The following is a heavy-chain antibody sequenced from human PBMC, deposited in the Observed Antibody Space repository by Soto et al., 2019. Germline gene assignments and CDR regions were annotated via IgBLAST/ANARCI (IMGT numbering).Heavy chain of an antibody. Sequence: SETLSLTCAVYGGTFSGYYWTWVRQPPGRGLEWIGQIYPTGRTNYNPSLKGRVTISIDTSKNQFSLKLTSMTAADTAVYFCARGLDTTMATRFDFWGQGNLVTVSS. D-gene: IGHD5-18*01. V-gene: IGHV4-34*01. CDR3: ARGLDTTMATRFDF. J-gene: IGHJ4*02. CDR1: GGTFSGYY. CDR2: IYPTGRT.